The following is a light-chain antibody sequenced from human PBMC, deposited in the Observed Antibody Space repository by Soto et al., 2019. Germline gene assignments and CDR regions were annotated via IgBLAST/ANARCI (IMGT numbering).Light chain of an antibody. CDR3: SSYGGGSNV. CDR1: SSDVGGYNY. CDR2: EVN. Sequence: QSALTQPPSASGSPGQSVAISCTGTSSDVGGYNYVSWYQQHPGKAPKLTIYEVNKRPSGFPHRFSGSKSGNTSSLTVSGLRAEDEDDYYCSSYGGGSNVFGNGTKLTVL. J-gene: IGLJ1*01. V-gene: IGLV2-8*01.